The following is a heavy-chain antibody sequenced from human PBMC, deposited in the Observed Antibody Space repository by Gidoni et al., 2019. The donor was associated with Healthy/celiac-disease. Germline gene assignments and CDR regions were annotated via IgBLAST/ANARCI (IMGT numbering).Heavy chain of an antibody. Sequence: QVQLQQWGAGLLKPSATLSLTCAVSGGSFSGYYWSWIRQPPGKGLEWTGEINHSGSTNYNPSLKSRVNISVDTSKNQFSLKLSSVTAADTAVYYCASRDYDFWSGYYRGSYWGQGTLVTVSS. CDR3: ASRDYDFWSGYYRGSY. CDR2: INHSGST. V-gene: IGHV4-34*01. J-gene: IGHJ4*02. CDR1: GGSFSGYY. D-gene: IGHD3-3*01.